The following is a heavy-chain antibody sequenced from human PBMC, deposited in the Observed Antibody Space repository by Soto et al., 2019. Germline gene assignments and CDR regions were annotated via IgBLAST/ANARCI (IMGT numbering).Heavy chain of an antibody. CDR2: IYYSWST. V-gene: IGHV4-59*01. J-gene: IGHJ4*02. D-gene: IGHD3-3*01. Sequence: SSTXSLTCTVSVFSIINYYWALIRHPPGKGLELIGYIYYSWSTKYNPSLKSRVIISVDTSKKLFSLKLSSVTDADTAVYYCERAVNDFWSGFYYYFEYWGQGALV. CDR1: VFSIINYY. CDR3: ERAVNDFWSGFYYYFEY.